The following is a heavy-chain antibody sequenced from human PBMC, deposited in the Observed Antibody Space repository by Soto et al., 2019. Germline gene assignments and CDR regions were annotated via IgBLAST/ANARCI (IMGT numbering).Heavy chain of an antibody. J-gene: IGHJ4*02. D-gene: IGHD3-22*01. CDR3: PTPRYDGSGTPFDH. CDR2: INGDGSTT. Sequence: EVQLVESGGALVQPGGSLRLSCAASGFTFSSYWMHWVRQAPGKGLVWVSRINGDGSTTTYADSVKGRFIISRDNAKHMLYLQINSLTAEDMAVYYCPTPRYDGSGTPFDHWGQGTLVTVSS. CDR1: GFTFSSYW. V-gene: IGHV3-74*01.